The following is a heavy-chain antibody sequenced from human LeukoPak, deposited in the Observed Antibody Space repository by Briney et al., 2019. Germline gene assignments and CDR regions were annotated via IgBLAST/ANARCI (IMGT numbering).Heavy chain of an antibody. J-gene: IGHJ5*02. V-gene: IGHV4-34*01. CDR1: GGSFSDYS. Sequence: SETLSLTCAVYGGSFSDYSWNWIRQPPGKGLEWIGEINHRGSTNYNPSLKSRVTLSVDTSKNQFTLKLRSVTAADTAVYYCAREIHRGSGLNWFDPWGQGTLVTVSS. D-gene: IGHD3-10*01. CDR2: INHRGST. CDR3: AREIHRGSGLNWFDP.